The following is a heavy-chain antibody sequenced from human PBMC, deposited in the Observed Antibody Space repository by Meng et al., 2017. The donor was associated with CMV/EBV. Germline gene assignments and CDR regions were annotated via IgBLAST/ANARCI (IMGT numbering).Heavy chain of an antibody. CDR3: AKVPTMTGYFDY. Sequence: GESLKISCAASGFTFSDYYMSWIRQAPGKGLEWVSVIYSGGSSTYYADSVKGRFTISRDNSKNTLYLQMNSLRAEDTAVYYCAKVPTMTGYFDYWGQGTLVTVSS. D-gene: IGHD3-22*01. J-gene: IGHJ4*02. CDR1: GFTFSDYY. V-gene: IGHV3-23*03. CDR2: IYSGGSST.